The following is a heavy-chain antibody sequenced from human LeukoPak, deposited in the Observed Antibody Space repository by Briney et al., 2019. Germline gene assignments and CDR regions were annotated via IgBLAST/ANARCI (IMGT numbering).Heavy chain of an antibody. J-gene: IGHJ4*02. CDR3: AKGGYSSSWSEFDY. D-gene: IGHD6-13*01. Sequence: GGSLRLSCAASGFTFSSYAMRWVRQAPGKGLEWVSAISGSGGSTYYADSVKGRFTISRDNSKNTLYLQMNSLRAEDTAVYYCAKGGYSSSWSEFDYWGQGTLVTVSS. CDR2: ISGSGGST. CDR1: GFTFSSYA. V-gene: IGHV3-23*01.